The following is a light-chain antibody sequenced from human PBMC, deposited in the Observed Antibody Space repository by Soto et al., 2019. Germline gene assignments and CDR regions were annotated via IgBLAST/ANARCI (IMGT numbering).Light chain of an antibody. Sequence: EIVLTQSPGTLSLSPGERATLSCRASQSISGTYLAWYQQKPGQAPRLLIYDASNRATGIPARFSGSGSGTDFTLTISRLEPEDFAVYYCQQYHNSPITFGHGTKVDI. J-gene: IGKJ1*01. CDR1: QSISGTY. V-gene: IGKV3-20*01. CDR2: DAS. CDR3: QQYHNSPIT.